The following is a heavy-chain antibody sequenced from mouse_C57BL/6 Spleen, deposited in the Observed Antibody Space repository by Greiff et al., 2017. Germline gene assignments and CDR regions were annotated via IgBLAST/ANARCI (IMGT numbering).Heavy chain of an antibody. CDR1: GYTFTSYW. Sequence: LQQPGAELVKPGASVTLSCKASGYTFTSYWMHWVKQRPGQGLEWIGMIHPNSGSTNYNEKFKSKATLTVDKSSSTAYMQLSSLTSEDSAVYYCARGGNYYGSSLYAMDYWGQGTSVTVSS. CDR3: ARGGNYYGSSLYAMDY. V-gene: IGHV1-64*01. CDR2: IHPNSGST. J-gene: IGHJ4*01. D-gene: IGHD1-1*01.